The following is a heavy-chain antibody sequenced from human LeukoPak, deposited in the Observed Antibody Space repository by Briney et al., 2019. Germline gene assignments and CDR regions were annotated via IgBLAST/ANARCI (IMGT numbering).Heavy chain of an antibody. Sequence: ASVKVSCKVSGYTLTELSMHWVRQAPGKGLEWMGGFDPEDGETIYAQKFQGRVTMTRDTSISTAYMELSRLRSDDTAVYYCARAEGIAAAGTWGQGTLVTVSS. V-gene: IGHV1-24*01. CDR2: FDPEDGET. CDR3: ARAEGIAAAGT. D-gene: IGHD6-13*01. J-gene: IGHJ5*02. CDR1: GYTLTELS.